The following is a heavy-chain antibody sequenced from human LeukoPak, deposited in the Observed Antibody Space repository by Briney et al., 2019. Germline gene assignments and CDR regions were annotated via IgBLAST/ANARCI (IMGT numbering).Heavy chain of an antibody. CDR1: GGSFSGYY. CDR2: INHSGST. D-gene: IGHD4-23*01. V-gene: IGHV4-34*01. CDR3: ARGGTVLTFDY. Sequence: SETLSLTCAVYGGSFSGYYWSWIRQPPGKGLEWIGEINHSGSTNYNPSLKSRVTISVDTSKNQFSLKLSSVTAADTAVYSCARGGTVLTFDYWGQGTLVTVSS. J-gene: IGHJ4*02.